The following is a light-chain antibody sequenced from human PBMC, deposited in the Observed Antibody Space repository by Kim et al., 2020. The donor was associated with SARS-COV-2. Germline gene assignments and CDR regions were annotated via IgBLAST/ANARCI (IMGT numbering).Light chain of an antibody. Sequence: VGQTVRTTCQGDSLRSHDASWYRQKPGQAPILVIYDTDNRPSGIPDRFSGSSSGHTASLTITGAQAEDEADYYCNSRDSSGYNVVFGGGTKVTVL. CDR2: DTD. V-gene: IGLV3-19*01. CDR1: SLRSHD. J-gene: IGLJ2*01. CDR3: NSRDSSGYNVV.